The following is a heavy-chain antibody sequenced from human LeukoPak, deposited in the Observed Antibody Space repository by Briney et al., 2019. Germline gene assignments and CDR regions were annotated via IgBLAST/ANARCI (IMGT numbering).Heavy chain of an antibody. Sequence: ASVKVSCKASGYTFTSYGISWVRQAPGQGLEWMGWISAYNGNTNYAQKLQGRVTMTTDTSTSAAYMELRSLRSDDTAVYYCARGYCSSTSRLISWFDPWGQGTLVTVSS. V-gene: IGHV1-18*01. J-gene: IGHJ5*02. CDR2: ISAYNGNT. CDR1: GYTFTSYG. D-gene: IGHD2-2*01. CDR3: ARGYCSSTSRLISWFDP.